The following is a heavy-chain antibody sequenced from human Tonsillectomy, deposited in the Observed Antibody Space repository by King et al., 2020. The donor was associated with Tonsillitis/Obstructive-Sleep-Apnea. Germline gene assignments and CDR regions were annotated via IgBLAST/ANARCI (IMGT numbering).Heavy chain of an antibody. CDR3: ARPLGYCSSTSCLYYYYYYYMDV. D-gene: IGHD2-2*03. CDR1: GFTLSSYA. CDR2: ISYDGSNK. Sequence: VQLVESGGGVVQPGRSLRLSCAASGFTLSSYAMHWVRQAPGKGLEWVAVISYDGSNKYYADSVKGRFTISRDHSKNTLYLQVNSLRAEDTAVYYCARPLGYCSSTSCLYYYYYYYMDVWGKGTTVTVSS. J-gene: IGHJ6*03. V-gene: IGHV3-30*01.